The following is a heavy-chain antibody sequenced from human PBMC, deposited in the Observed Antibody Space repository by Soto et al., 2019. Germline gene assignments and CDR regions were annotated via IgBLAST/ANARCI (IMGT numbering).Heavy chain of an antibody. Sequence: ASVKVSCKASGYTFSGYYIHWLRQAPGQGLEWMGWINPNSGGTNYAQKFQGRVTVTRDTPTSTAYMELSRLTSDDTAVYYCARSLNEGYCTITGCYTRPLYGMDVWGQGPTVTVSS. CDR1: GYTFSGYY. D-gene: IGHD2-2*02. V-gene: IGHV1-2*02. J-gene: IGHJ6*02. CDR2: INPNSGGT. CDR3: ARSLNEGYCTITGCYTRPLYGMDV.